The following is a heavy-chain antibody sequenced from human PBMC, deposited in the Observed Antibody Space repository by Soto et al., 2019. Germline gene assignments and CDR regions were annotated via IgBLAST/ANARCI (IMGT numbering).Heavy chain of an antibody. J-gene: IGHJ5*02. Sequence: HPGGSLRLSCAASGFTFDDYAMHWVRQAPGMGLEWVSGISWNSGSIGYADSVKGRFTISRDNAKNSLYLQMNSLRAEDTALYYCAKDTGTSLEELNWFDPWGQGTLVTVSS. CDR3: AKDTGTSLEELNWFDP. CDR1: GFTFDDYA. CDR2: ISWNSGSI. V-gene: IGHV3-9*01. D-gene: IGHD1-7*01.